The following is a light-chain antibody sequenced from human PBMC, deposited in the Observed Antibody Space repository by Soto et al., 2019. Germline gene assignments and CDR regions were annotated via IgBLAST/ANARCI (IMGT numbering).Light chain of an antibody. CDR1: SSDVGGYNY. J-gene: IGLJ2*01. CDR3: QSYDSSLSVV. CDR2: DVS. Sequence: QSVLTQPASVSGSPGQSITISCTGTSSDVGGYNYVSWYQQDPGKAPKVMIYDVSNRPSGVSHRFSASKSGNTASLTISGLQAEDEADYYCQSYDSSLSVVFGGGTKLTVL. V-gene: IGLV2-14*01.